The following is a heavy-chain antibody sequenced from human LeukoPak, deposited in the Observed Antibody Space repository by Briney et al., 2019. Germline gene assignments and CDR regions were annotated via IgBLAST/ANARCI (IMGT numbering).Heavy chain of an antibody. V-gene: IGHV1-69*13. CDR3: ARDTDIVVVVAATPGNYYYYYGMDV. Sequence: SVKVSCKASGGTFSSYAISWVRQAPGQGLEWMGGIIPIFGTANYAQKFQGRVTITADESTSTAYMELSSLRSEDTAVYYCARDTDIVVVVAATPGNYYYYYGMDVWGQGTTVTVSS. D-gene: IGHD2-15*01. CDR2: IIPIFGTA. CDR1: GGTFSSYA. J-gene: IGHJ6*02.